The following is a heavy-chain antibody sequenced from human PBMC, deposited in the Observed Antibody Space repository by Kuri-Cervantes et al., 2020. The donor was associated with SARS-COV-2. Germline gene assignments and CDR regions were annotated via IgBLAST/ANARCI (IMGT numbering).Heavy chain of an antibody. D-gene: IGHD3-22*01. CDR3: ARALGSSGYQTWYLFDP. CDR1: GYTFTGYY. V-gene: IGHV1-2*02. Sequence: ASVKVSCKASGYTFTGYYMHWVRQAPGQGLVWMGWINPNSGGTNYAQKFQGRVTMTRDTSISTAYMELSRLRSDDTAVYYCARALGSSGYQTWYLFDPWGQGTLVTVSS. J-gene: IGHJ5*02. CDR2: INPNSGGT.